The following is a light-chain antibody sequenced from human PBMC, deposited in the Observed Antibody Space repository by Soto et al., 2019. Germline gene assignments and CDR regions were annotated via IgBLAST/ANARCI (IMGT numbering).Light chain of an antibody. V-gene: IGLV2-8*01. Sequence: QSDLTQPPSASGSPGQSVTISCTGTSSDVGGYNYVSWYQQHPGKAPKLMISEVSKRPSGVPDRFSGSKSGNTASLTVSGLQAEDEADYYCSSYADSIVLFGGGTKLTVL. CDR2: EVS. CDR3: SSYADSIVL. CDR1: SSDVGGYNY. J-gene: IGLJ2*01.